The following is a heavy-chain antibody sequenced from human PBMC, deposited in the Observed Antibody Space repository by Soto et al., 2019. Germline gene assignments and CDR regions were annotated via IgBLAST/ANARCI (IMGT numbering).Heavy chain of an antibody. CDR2: TYYRSKWYY. CDR1: GDSVSSNSAG. CDR3: ARGEQYSGRIFDY. D-gene: IGHD1-26*01. Sequence: SQTLSLTCAITGDSVSSNSAGLSWVRQSPSRGLEWLGRTYYRSKWYYEYAVSVRGRITINPDTSKNQYSLQLNSATPEDTAVYFCARGEQYSGRIFDYWGQGTLVTVSS. V-gene: IGHV6-1*01. J-gene: IGHJ4*01.